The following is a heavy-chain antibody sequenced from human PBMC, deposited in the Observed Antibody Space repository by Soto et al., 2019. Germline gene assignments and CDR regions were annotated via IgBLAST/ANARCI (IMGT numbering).Heavy chain of an antibody. Sequence: QLQLQESGPELVKPSETLSLTCTVSGGSVSSSSYYWGWIRQPPGKGLEWIGSIYYSGSTYYNPSLKSRVTVSGDTSKCQFSLRLSSVTAADTAVYYCARHVDYGDYHTDYWGQGTLVTVSS. D-gene: IGHD4-17*01. CDR2: IYYSGST. V-gene: IGHV4-39*01. CDR1: GGSVSSSSYY. J-gene: IGHJ4*02. CDR3: ARHVDYGDYHTDY.